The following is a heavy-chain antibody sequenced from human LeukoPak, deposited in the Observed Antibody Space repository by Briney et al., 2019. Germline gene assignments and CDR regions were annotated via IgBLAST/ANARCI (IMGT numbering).Heavy chain of an antibody. J-gene: IGHJ4*02. Sequence: PGGSLRPSCAASGFTFSSYAMSWVRQAPGRGVEGASATSGSGGRTYYADSVKGRFTISRDNSKNTLYLQMNSLRAEYTAVYYCAKDPYDSSGFFDYWGQGTLVTVSS. CDR2: TSGSGGRT. CDR3: AKDPYDSSGFFDY. D-gene: IGHD3-22*01. V-gene: IGHV3-23*01. CDR1: GFTFSSYA.